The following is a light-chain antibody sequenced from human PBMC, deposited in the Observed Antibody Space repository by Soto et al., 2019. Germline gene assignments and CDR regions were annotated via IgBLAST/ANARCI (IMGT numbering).Light chain of an antibody. CDR2: ANT. V-gene: IGLV1-40*01. CDR3: QSYDSSLSGSDVI. Sequence: QSVLTQPPSVSGAPGQRVTISCTVSSSNIGADYDVHWYQHLPGSVPKLLIYANTKRPSGVPDRFSASKSGTSASLAITGLQAADEAVYYCQSYDSSLSGSDVIFGGGTKLTVL. J-gene: IGLJ2*01. CDR1: SSNIGADYD.